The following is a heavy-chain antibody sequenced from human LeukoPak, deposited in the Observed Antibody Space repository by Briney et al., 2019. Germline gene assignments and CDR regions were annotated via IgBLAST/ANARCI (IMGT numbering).Heavy chain of an antibody. Sequence: GGSLRLSCAASRFTFSSYSMNWVRQAPGKGLEWVSSINSDSSSIYYADSVKGRFTISRDNAKNSLYLQMSSLRDEDTAVYYCARHRRFNWFDPWGQGTLVTVSS. CDR3: ARHRRFNWFDP. CDR2: INSDSSSI. V-gene: IGHV3-21*01. CDR1: RFTFSSYS. J-gene: IGHJ5*02. D-gene: IGHD3-3*01.